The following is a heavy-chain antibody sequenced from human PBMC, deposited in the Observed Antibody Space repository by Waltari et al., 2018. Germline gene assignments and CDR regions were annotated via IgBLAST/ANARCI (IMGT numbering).Heavy chain of an antibody. V-gene: IGHV4-31*01. Sequence: QVQLQESGPGLVKPSQTLSLTCTVSGGSISSGGYYWSWIRQHPGKGLEWIGYIYYSGSTYYNPSLKSLVTISVDTSKNQFSLKLSSVTAADTAVYYCASGGKDTQTWWGSSAFDYWGQGTLVTVSS. J-gene: IGHJ4*02. CDR1: GGSISSGGYY. CDR3: ASGGKDTQTWWGSSAFDY. CDR2: IYYSGST. D-gene: IGHD6-6*01.